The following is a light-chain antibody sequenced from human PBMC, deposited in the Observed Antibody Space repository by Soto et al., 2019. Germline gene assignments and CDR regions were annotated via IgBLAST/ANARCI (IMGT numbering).Light chain of an antibody. CDR3: QQYKSYWM. CDR1: QSITNW. V-gene: IGKV1-5*03. Sequence: DIQMTQSPATLSASVGDSVTITCRASQSITNWLAWYQVKPGKAPKLLIHEASNLHSGVSSRFTGRGYGTDFTLTITSLQTEDFAIYYCQQYKSYWMFGQGTRVDLK. J-gene: IGKJ1*01. CDR2: EAS.